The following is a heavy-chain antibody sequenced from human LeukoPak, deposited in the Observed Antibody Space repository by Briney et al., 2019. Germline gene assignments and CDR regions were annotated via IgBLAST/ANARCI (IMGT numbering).Heavy chain of an antibody. V-gene: IGHV4-59*01. Sequence: SETLSLTCTVSGGSISSYYWSWLRQPPGKGLEWIGYIYYSGSTNYNPSLKSRVTISVDTSKNQFSLKLSSVTAADTAVYYCARNLELDSWGQGTLVTVSS. CDR3: ARNLELDS. J-gene: IGHJ4*02. CDR2: IYYSGST. CDR1: GGSISSYY.